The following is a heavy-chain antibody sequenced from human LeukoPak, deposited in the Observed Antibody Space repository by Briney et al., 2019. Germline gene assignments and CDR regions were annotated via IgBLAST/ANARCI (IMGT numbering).Heavy chain of an antibody. Sequence: GGSLRLSCAASGFTFSSYGMHWVRQAPGKGLEWVAFIRYDGSNKYYADSVKGRFTISRDSAKNSLYLQMNSLRAEDTAVYYCARDDYGGLDYWGQGTLVTVSS. J-gene: IGHJ4*02. CDR3: ARDDYGGLDY. D-gene: IGHD4-23*01. CDR1: GFTFSSYG. V-gene: IGHV3-30*02. CDR2: IRYDGSNK.